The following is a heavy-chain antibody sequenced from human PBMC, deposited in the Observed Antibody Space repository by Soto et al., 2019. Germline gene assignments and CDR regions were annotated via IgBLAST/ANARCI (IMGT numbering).Heavy chain of an antibody. V-gene: IGHV3-23*01. CDR2: ISDSGRKT. CDR3: AKGRQWELPLDS. CDR1: GFTFSSYA. D-gene: IGHD1-26*01. J-gene: IGHJ4*02. Sequence: GGSLRLSCAASGFTFSSYAMSWVRQAPGKGLDWVSAISDSGRKTYYADSVKGRFTISRDNSKNTLYLQMNSLRAEDTAVYSCAKGRQWELPLDSWGQGTLVTV.